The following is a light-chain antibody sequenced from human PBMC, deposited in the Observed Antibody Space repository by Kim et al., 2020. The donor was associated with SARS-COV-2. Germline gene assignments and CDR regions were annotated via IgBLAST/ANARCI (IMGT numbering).Light chain of an antibody. CDR1: SSDVGGYNY. Sequence: GQSVTIPCTGTSSDVGGYNYVSWYQQHPGKAPKLMIYEVNKRPSGVPDRFSGSKSGNTASLIVSGLQAEDEADYYCSSYAGSNNLVFGGGTQLTVL. J-gene: IGLJ2*01. CDR3: SSYAGSNNLV. CDR2: EVN. V-gene: IGLV2-8*01.